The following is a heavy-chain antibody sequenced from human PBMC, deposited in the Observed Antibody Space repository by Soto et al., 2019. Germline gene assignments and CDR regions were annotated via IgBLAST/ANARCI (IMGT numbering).Heavy chain of an antibody. Sequence: EVQLVESEGGFVQRGGSLRLSCAASGFTFSDYWMHWVRQAPGQGLVWVSHIQSDGSKTTYADSVKGRFTISRDNAKNTLYLQMNSVRAEDTAVYYCVRGDRGGFDLWGQGTAVTVSS. CDR1: GFTFSDYW. J-gene: IGHJ3*01. V-gene: IGHV3-74*01. CDR2: IQSDGSKT. CDR3: VRGDRGGFDL. D-gene: IGHD2-21*02.